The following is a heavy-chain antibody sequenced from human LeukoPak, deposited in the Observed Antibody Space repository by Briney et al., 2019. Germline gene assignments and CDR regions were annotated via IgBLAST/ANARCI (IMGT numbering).Heavy chain of an antibody. D-gene: IGHD1-26*01. CDR1: GYSFINDD. CDR3: ASSTGRTLAFDV. J-gene: IGHJ3*01. CDR2: MSPSNGST. V-gene: IGHV1-8*03. Sequence: GASVKVSCKASGYSFINDDINWVRQAPGQGLEWMVWMSPSNGSTGFAQKFQGRVTLTWNTSITTAYMELSSLRSEDTAVYYCASSTGRTLAFDVWGQGTMVSVSS.